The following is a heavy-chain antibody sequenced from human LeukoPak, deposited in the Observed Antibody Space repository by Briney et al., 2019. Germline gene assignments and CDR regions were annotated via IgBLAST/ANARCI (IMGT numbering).Heavy chain of an antibody. J-gene: IGHJ6*04. CDR3: ATLGYCSGGSCYYYGMDV. Sequence: GGSLRLSCAAPGFTFSSYEMNWVRQAPGKGLEWVSYISSSGSTIYYADSVKGRFTISRDNAKNSLYLQMNSLRAEDTAVYYCATLGYCSGGSCYYYGMDVWGKGTTVTVSS. CDR2: ISSSGSTI. V-gene: IGHV3-48*03. CDR1: GFTFSSYE. D-gene: IGHD2-15*01.